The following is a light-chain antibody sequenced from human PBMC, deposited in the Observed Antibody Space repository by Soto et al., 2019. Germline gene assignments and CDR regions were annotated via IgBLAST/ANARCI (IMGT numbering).Light chain of an antibody. J-gene: IGKJ4*01. V-gene: IGKV1-5*01. CDR1: QSPGTW. CDR3: QQYFSYPLT. Sequence: DIQMPQSPSTLSASVGDRVIITCRASQSPGTWMAWYQQKPGTAPVLLIYAVSKLESGVPSRFSGRASGTEFTLTITSLQPDDFATYYCQQYFSYPLTFGGGTKVEIK. CDR2: AVS.